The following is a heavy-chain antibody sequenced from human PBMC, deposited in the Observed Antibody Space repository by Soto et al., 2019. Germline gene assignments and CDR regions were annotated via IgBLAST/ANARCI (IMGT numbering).Heavy chain of an antibody. CDR3: ATVPLSEFDY. CDR1: GGSISSSSYY. D-gene: IGHD6-6*01. V-gene: IGHV4-39*01. Sequence: SETLSLTCTVSGGSISSSSYYWGWIRQPPGKGLEWIGSIYYSGSTYYNPSLKSRVTISVDTSKNQFSLKLSSVTAADTAVYYCATVPLSEFDYWGQGNLVTVYS. CDR2: IYYSGST. J-gene: IGHJ4*02.